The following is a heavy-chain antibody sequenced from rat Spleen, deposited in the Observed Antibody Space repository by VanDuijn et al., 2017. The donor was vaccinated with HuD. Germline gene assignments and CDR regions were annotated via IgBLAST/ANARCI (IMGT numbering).Heavy chain of an antibody. CDR3: ARPTTGIPFNY. D-gene: IGHD1-9*01. Sequence: EVQLVESGGGLVQPGRSKKLSCAASGFTFSNFYMAWVRQAPKKGLEWVAAIIYDGSNTYYRDSVKGRFTVSRDNAKSTLYLQMDSLRSEDTAIYYCARPTTGIPFNYWGQGVMVTVSS. CDR1: GFTFSNFY. CDR2: IIYDGSNT. J-gene: IGHJ2*01. V-gene: IGHV5-25*01.